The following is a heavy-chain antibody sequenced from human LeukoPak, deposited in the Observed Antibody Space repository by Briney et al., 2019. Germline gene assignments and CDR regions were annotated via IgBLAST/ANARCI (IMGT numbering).Heavy chain of an antibody. CDR2: IIPILGIA. CDR3: ASDTYYDFWSDSYYFDY. D-gene: IGHD3-3*01. V-gene: IGHV1-69*04. J-gene: IGHJ4*02. Sequence: SVKVSCKASGGTFSSYAISWVRQAPGQGLEWMGRIIPILGIANYAQKFQGRVTITADKSTSTAYMELSSLRSEDTAVYYCASDTYYDFWSDSYYFDYWGQGTLVTASS. CDR1: GGTFSSYA.